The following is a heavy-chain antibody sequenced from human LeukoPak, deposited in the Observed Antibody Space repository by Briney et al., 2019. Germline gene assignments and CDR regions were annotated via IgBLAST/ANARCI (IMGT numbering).Heavy chain of an antibody. V-gene: IGHV4-59*01. CDR2: IHFSGST. CDR3: ARETSKFVSYYDYYMDV. D-gene: IGHD4-11*01. CDR1: GGFISSYY. Sequence: SETLSLTCTVSGGFISSYYWSWIRQPPGKGLEWIGYIHFSGSTNYNPSLKSRVSISVATSKNQFSLKLTSVTAADTAVYYCARETSKFVSYYDYYMDVWGKGTTVTVSS. J-gene: IGHJ6*03.